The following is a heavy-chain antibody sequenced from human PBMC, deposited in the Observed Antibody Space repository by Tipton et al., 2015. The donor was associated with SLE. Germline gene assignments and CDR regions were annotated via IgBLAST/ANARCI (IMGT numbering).Heavy chain of an antibody. Sequence: GLVKPSETLSLICSVSRYSISSGYYWGWMRQAPGKELEWVGSFYHNANTYYNPSLTSRVTISADTSKNQFSLRLTSVTAADTALYYCGRARVGMGYVFDIWGQGTMVTVS. CDR2: FYHNANT. D-gene: IGHD5-24*01. CDR3: GRARVGMGYVFDI. V-gene: IGHV4-38-2*02. CDR1: RYSISSGYY. J-gene: IGHJ3*02.